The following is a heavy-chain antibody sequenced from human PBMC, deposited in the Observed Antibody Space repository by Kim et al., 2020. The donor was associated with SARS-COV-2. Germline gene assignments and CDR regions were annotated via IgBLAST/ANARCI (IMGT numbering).Heavy chain of an antibody. CDR3: ARGEWRIVGAPAGYYYGMDV. V-gene: IGHV3-74*01. Sequence: GGSLRLSCAASGFTFSSYWMHWVRQAPGKGLVWVSRINRDGSSTSYADSVKGRFTISRDNAKNTLYLQMNSLRAEDTAVYYCARGEWRIVGAPAGYYYGMDVWGQGATVTVSS. D-gene: IGHD1-26*01. CDR2: INRDGSST. J-gene: IGHJ6*02. CDR1: GFTFSSYW.